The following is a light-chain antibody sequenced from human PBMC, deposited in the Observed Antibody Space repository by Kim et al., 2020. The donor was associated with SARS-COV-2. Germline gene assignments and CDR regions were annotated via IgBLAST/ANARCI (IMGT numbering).Light chain of an antibody. CDR3: QQFSNSYT. Sequence: EIVLTQSPGTLSLSPGERATLSCRASQSVSSSHLAWYQQKPGQAPRLLLSGASSRATGIPDRFSGSGSGTDFTLTISGLEPEDFAVYYCQQFSNSYTFGQGTKLEI. CDR1: QSVSSSH. CDR2: GAS. J-gene: IGKJ2*01. V-gene: IGKV3-20*01.